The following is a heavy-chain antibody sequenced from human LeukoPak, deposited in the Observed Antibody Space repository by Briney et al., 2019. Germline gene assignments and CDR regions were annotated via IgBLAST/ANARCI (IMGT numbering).Heavy chain of an antibody. D-gene: IGHD3-16*02. J-gene: IGHJ6*02. V-gene: IGHV1-3*01. CDR3: ARDLSYYGMDV. CDR1: GYTFSSYA. CDR2: INAGNGNT. Sequence: ASVKVSCKASGYTFSSYAMQWVRQAPGQRLEWVGWINAGNGNTKYSQKFQGRVSITRDTSANTAYMELSSLRSEDTAVYYCARDLSYYGMDVWGQGTTVTVSS.